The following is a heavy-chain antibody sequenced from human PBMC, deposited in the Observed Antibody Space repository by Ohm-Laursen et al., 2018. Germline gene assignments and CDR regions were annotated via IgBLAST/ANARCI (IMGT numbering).Heavy chain of an antibody. CDR3: ARVLYSSSWHTVDY. CDR1: GFTFSTYG. V-gene: IGHV3-21*01. J-gene: IGHJ4*02. D-gene: IGHD6-13*01. CDR2: ISTISTHI. Sequence: SLRLSCTASGFTFSTYGMSWVRQAPGRGLEWVSSISTISTHIFYADSVKGRFTISRDNAKNSLYLQMNSLRAEDTAVYYCARVLYSSSWHTVDYWGQGTLVTVSS.